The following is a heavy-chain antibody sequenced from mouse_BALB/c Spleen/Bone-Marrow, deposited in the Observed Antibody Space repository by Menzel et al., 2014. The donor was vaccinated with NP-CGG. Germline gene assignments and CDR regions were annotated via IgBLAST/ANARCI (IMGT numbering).Heavy chain of an antibody. CDR1: GYSFTSYW. D-gene: IGHD3-3*01. Sequence: VHLVESGAELVRPGASVKLSCKASGYSFTSYWMNWVKQRPGQGLEWIGMIHLSDSESRLNQKFKDKATLTVDKSSSRAYMQLSSPTSEDSAVYYCTRYDLTTRAFAYWGQGTLVTVSA. V-gene: IGHV1-61*01. CDR2: IHLSDSES. J-gene: IGHJ3*01. CDR3: TRYDLTTRAFAY.